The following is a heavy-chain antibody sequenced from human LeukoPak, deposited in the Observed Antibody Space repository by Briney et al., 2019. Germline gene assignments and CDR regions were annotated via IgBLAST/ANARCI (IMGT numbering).Heavy chain of an antibody. D-gene: IGHD4-17*01. J-gene: IGHJ4*02. V-gene: IGHV3-7*03. CDR2: IKQDGSEK. Sequence: GGSLRLSCAASGFAFSSYWMSWVRQAPGKGLEWVANIKQDGSEKYYVDSVKGRFTISRDNAKNSLYLQMNSLRAEDTAVYFCAGGQTTMTNWGQGTLVTVSS. CDR3: AGGQTTMTN. CDR1: GFAFSSYW.